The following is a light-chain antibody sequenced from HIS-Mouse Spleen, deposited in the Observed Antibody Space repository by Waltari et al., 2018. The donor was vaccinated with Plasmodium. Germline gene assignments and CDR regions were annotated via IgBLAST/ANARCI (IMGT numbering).Light chain of an antibody. CDR2: EGS. CDR1: TSFVGRYNL. CDR3: CSYAGSSTFVV. J-gene: IGLJ2*01. V-gene: IGLV2-23*03. Sequence: QSALTQPAPVSGSPGQSITLPCTGPTSFVGRYNLVSLYQQHPGKPPKLMIYEGSKRPSGVSNRFSGAKSGNTASLTISGLQAEDEADYYCCSYAGSSTFVVFGGGTKLTVL.